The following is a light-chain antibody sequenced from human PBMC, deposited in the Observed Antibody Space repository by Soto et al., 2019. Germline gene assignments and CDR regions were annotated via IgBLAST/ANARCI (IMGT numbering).Light chain of an antibody. CDR2: DVS. CDR3: SSYTSSSTYV. V-gene: IGLV2-14*01. Sequence: QSVLTQPASVSGSPGQSISISCTGTSSDVGNYNYVSWYQQHPGKAPKLMVYDVSDRPSGVSNRFSGSKSGNTASLTISGLQAEDEADYYCSSYTSSSTYVFGTGT. CDR1: SSDVGNYNY. J-gene: IGLJ1*01.